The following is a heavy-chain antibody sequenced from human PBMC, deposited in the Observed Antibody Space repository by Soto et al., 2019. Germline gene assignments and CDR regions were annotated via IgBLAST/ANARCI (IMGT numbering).Heavy chain of an antibody. Sequence: PSETLSLTCTVSGDSISPYYWSWIRQPPGKGLEWIGFIYSFGSTNYNASLESRVTMSVDTSKNQVSLKLTSVTAADTAVYYCARHKSTVSLLAHWGQGILVTVSS. V-gene: IGHV4-59*08. J-gene: IGHJ4*02. CDR2: IYSFGST. CDR3: ARHKSTVSLLAH. D-gene: IGHD2-15*01. CDR1: GDSISPYY.